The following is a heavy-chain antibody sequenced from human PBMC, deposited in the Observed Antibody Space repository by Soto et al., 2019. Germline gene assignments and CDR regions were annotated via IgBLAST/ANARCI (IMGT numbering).Heavy chain of an antibody. CDR1: GGSISKFY. CDR2: VYATGTT. CDR3: VRDGSKSLRDWFDP. J-gene: IGHJ5*02. Sequence: TLSLTCNVSGGSISKFYWAWIRKTAGNGLEWMGRVYATGTTDYNPSLRSRVAMSVDISKKTFSLRLRSVTGADSGVYYCVRDGSKSLRDWFDPWGQGILVTVSS. V-gene: IGHV4-4*07.